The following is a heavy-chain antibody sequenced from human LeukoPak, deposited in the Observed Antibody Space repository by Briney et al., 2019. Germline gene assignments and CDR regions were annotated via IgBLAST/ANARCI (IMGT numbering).Heavy chain of an antibody. D-gene: IGHD3-3*01. J-gene: IGHJ4*02. CDR2: ILPIIHIP. CDR3: GRETEDDSIFGVVFGPLDY. Sequence: SVKVSCKASGGTFGTYTISWVRQAPGQGLEWMGRILPIIHIPDYAQKFQDRVTITADTSTNTAYMELGSLRSEDTAVYYCGRETEDDSIFGVVFGPLDYWGQGTLVTVSS. CDR1: GGTFGTYT. V-gene: IGHV1-69*04.